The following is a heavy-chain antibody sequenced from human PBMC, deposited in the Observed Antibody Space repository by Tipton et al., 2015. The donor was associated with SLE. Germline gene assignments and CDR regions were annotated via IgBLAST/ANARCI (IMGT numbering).Heavy chain of an antibody. D-gene: IGHD6-19*01. CDR2: IYYSGST. CDR3: ASGRAVAGGGYVLF. V-gene: IGHV4-59*01. CDR1: GGSISSYY. Sequence: TLSLTCTVSGGSISSYYWSWIRQPQGKGMEWNGNIYYSGSTNYNHSLKSLVTITVDTSKNQFSLNLSSVTAADTAVYYCASGRAVAGGGYVLFWGQATRVTVSS. J-gene: IGHJ4*02.